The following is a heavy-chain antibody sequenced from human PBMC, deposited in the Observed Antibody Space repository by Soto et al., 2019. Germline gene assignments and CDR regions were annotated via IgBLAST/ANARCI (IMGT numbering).Heavy chain of an antibody. V-gene: IGHV3-74*01. Sequence: EVQLVESGGGLVQPGGSLRLSCVASGFTFSSYWMHWVRQAPGTGLVWVSSISNGGSSIYADPVKGRFTISRDNAKNKLYLQMNSLRAEDTAVYYCVRLPNESPQNWGQGTLVLVSP. J-gene: IGHJ1*01. CDR1: GFTFSSYW. CDR2: ISNGGSS. CDR3: VRLPNESPQN.